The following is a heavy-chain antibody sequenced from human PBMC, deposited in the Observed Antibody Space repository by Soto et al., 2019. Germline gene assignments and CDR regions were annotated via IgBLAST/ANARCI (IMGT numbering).Heavy chain of an antibody. CDR3: ARAQAARQQYFHH. Sequence: QVQLVQSGAEVKKPGASVKVSCKASGYSFTSYSMHWVRQAPGQGLEWMGAINPSGSSTSYAQKFQGRVTLTIDTSTTTVYMELSSLRSEDTAVYYCARAQAARQQYFHHWGQGTLVSVSS. CDR2: INPSGSST. V-gene: IGHV1-46*01. D-gene: IGHD6-6*01. CDR1: GYSFTSYS. J-gene: IGHJ1*01.